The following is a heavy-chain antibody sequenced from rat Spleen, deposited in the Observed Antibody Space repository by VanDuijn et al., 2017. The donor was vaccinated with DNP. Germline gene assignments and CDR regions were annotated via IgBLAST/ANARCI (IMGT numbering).Heavy chain of an antibody. CDR3: ARSGYSSGGSWFAY. CDR1: GYSISRTY. Sequence: EVQLQESGPGLLKPSQSLSLTCSVTGYSISRTYWGWFRKFPGNKMEWIGHISYSGSTSYNPSLKSRISITRDTSKNQFFLQVNSVISEDTATYYCARSGYSSGGSWFAYWGQGTLVAVSS. CDR2: ISYSGST. V-gene: IGHV3-1*01. J-gene: IGHJ3*01. D-gene: IGHD1-1*01.